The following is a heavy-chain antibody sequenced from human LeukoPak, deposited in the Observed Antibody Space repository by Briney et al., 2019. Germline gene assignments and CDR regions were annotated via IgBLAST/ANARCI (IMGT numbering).Heavy chain of an antibody. V-gene: IGHV3-23*01. CDR2: ISGSGGST. D-gene: IGHD6-19*01. CDR1: GFTFSSYA. Sequence: GGSLRLSCAASGFTFSSYAMSWVRQAPGKGLEWVSAISGSGGSTYYADSVKGRFTISRDNSKNTLYLQMNSLRAGDTAVYYCAKAGSGWYIAYFDYWGQGTLVTVSS. J-gene: IGHJ4*02. CDR3: AKAGSGWYIAYFDY.